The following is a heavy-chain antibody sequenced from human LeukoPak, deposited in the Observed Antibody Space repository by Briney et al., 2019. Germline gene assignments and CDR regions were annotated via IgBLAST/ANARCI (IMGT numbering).Heavy chain of an antibody. CDR1: GFTFSSYS. Sequence: GGSLRLSCAASGFTFSSYSMNWVRQAPGKGLEWVSSISSSSSYIYYADSVKGRFTISRDNAKNSLYLQMNSLGAEDTAVYYCAMNLVRIPCDYWGQGTLVTVSS. D-gene: IGHD2-8*01. CDR3: AMNLVRIPCDY. V-gene: IGHV3-21*01. J-gene: IGHJ4*02. CDR2: ISSSSSYI.